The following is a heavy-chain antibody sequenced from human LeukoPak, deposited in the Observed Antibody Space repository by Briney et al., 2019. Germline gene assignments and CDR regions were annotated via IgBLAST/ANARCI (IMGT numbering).Heavy chain of an antibody. Sequence: ASVKVSCKASGYTFTNYGISWVRQAPGQGLEWMGWISGYNGNTYYEQKFQGRITMTTDTSTSTSYMELRSLRSDDTAVYYCARDWASYYGSGSYYMDVWGKGTTVTISS. CDR2: ISGYNGNT. J-gene: IGHJ6*03. CDR3: ARDWASYYGSGSYYMDV. CDR1: GYTFTNYG. V-gene: IGHV1-18*01. D-gene: IGHD3-10*01.